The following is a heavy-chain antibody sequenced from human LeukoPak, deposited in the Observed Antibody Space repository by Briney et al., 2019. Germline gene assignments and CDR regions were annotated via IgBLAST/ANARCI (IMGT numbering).Heavy chain of an antibody. CDR2: IYYSGST. J-gene: IGHJ1*01. Sequence: SETLSLTCTVSGGSISSGGYYWSWIRQHPGKGLEWIGYIYYSGSTYYNPSLKSRVTISVDTSKNQFSLKLSSVTAADTAVYYCARARAGVAAVAGTEYFQHWGQGTLVTVSS. CDR1: GGSISSGGYY. D-gene: IGHD6-19*01. V-gene: IGHV4-31*03. CDR3: ARARAGVAAVAGTEYFQH.